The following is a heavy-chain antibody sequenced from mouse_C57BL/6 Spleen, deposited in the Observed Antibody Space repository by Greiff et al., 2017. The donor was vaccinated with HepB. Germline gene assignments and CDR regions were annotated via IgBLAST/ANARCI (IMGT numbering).Heavy chain of an antibody. Sequence: EVMLVESGPGLAKPSQTLSLTCSVTGYSITSDYWNWIRKFPGNKLEYMGYISYSGSTYYNPSLKSRISITRDTSKNQYYLQLNSVTTEDTATYYCARSDYYGSSPMDYWGQGTSVTVSS. D-gene: IGHD1-1*01. CDR2: ISYSGST. CDR3: ARSDYYGSSPMDY. V-gene: IGHV3-8*01. CDR1: GYSITSDY. J-gene: IGHJ4*01.